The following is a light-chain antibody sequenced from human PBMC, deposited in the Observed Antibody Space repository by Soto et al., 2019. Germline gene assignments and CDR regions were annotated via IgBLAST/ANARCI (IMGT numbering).Light chain of an antibody. CDR3: LLTYSGPWV. J-gene: IGLJ3*02. CDR1: TGAVTSGHH. Sequence: QAVVTQEPSLTVSPGGTVTLTCGSSTGAVTSGHHPYWLQQKPGQAPRTLIYHTTNTLSWTPARFSGSLLGGKAALTLSGAQPEDEALYYCLLTYSGPWVFGGGTKLT. CDR2: HTT. V-gene: IGLV7-46*01.